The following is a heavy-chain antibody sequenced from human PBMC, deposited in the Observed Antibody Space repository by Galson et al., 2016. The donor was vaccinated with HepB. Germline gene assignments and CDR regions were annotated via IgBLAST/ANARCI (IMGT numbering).Heavy chain of an antibody. D-gene: IGHD1-26*01. J-gene: IGHJ6*04. V-gene: IGHV3-23*01. CDR3: VQGSTAPAV. Sequence: SLRLSCAASGFTFRNYGMTWVRQAPGQGLEAVSRISRSGDSTDYADSVQGRFTISRDTSKNTRSLQMNSLTADDTAIYYCVQGSTAPAVWGKGTTVTVSS. CDR1: GFTFRNYG. CDR2: ISRSGDST.